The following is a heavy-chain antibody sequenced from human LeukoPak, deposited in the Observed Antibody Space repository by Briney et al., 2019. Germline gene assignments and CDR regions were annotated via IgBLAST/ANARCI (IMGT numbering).Heavy chain of an antibody. CDR2: ISSHSSTI. V-gene: IGHV3-48*01. D-gene: IGHD2-15*01. CDR3: ARDCSGGTCYSSGNDAFDL. Sequence: PGGSLRLSCAASGFPFSSYSMNWVRQAPGKGLEWISYISSHSSTIYYADSVQGRFTISRDNAKNSLFLQMNSLIVEDTALYYCARDCSGGTCYSSGNDAFDLWGQGTMVTVSS. CDR1: GFPFSSYS. J-gene: IGHJ3*01.